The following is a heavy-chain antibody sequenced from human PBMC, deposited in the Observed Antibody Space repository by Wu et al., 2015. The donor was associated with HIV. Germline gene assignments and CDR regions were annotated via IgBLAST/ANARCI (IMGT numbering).Heavy chain of an antibody. CDR2: INPSGGST. D-gene: IGHD3-22*01. Sequence: QVQLVQSGAEVKKPGASVKVSCKASGYTFTSYYMHWVRQAPGQGLEWMGIINPSGGSTSYAQKFQGRVTMTRDTSTSTVYMELSSLRSEDTAVYYCARPWYDSSGFRWFDPLGPGNPWSPSPQ. CDR1: GYTFTSYY. J-gene: IGHJ5*02. V-gene: IGHV1-46*03. CDR3: ARPWYDSSGFRWFDP.